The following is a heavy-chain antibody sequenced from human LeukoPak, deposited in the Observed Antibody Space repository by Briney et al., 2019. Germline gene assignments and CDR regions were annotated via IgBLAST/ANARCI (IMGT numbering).Heavy chain of an antibody. J-gene: IGHJ4*02. Sequence: GGSLRLSCAASGFTFSNYWMSWVRQVPGKGLEWVANIKQDGSEKYYADSVKGRFTISRDNSKNTLYLQMNSLRAEDTAVYYCARDRVGTDYWGQGTLVTVSS. CDR3: ARDRVGTDY. CDR1: GFTFSNYW. V-gene: IGHV3-7*01. CDR2: IKQDGSEK. D-gene: IGHD1-1*01.